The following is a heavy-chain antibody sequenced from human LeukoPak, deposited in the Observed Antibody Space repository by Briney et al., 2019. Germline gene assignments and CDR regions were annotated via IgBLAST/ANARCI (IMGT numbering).Heavy chain of an antibody. J-gene: IGHJ3*02. V-gene: IGHV3-30-3*01. CDR2: ISYDGSNK. CDR3: AKAPPPVGATGDDAFDI. Sequence: PGGSLRLSCAASGFTFSSYAMHWVRQAPGKGLEWVAVISYDGSNKYYADSVKGRFTISRDNSKNTLYLQMNSLRAEDTAVYYCAKAPPPVGATGDDAFDIWGQGTMVTVSS. D-gene: IGHD1-26*01. CDR1: GFTFSSYA.